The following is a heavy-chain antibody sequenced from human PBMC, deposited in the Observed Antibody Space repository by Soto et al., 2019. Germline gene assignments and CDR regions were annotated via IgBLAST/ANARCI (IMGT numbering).Heavy chain of an antibody. V-gene: IGHV6-1*01. CDR3: ERERGVISEAFDI. D-gene: IGHD3-10*01. CDR1: GDSVSSNSAA. J-gene: IGHJ3*02. Sequence: QTLSLTCAISGDSVSSNSAACNWLRHSPSRGLEWLGRTYYRSKWYNDYAPSVKSQITINPDTSRNQFSLQLNSVTPEDTAVYYCERERGVISEAFDIWGQGTVVTVS. CDR2: TYYRSKWYN.